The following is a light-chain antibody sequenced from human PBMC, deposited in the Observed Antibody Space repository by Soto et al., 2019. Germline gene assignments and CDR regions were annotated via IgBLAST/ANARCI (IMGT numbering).Light chain of an antibody. CDR3: QQYNSYPS. CDR2: DAS. J-gene: IGKJ1*01. V-gene: IGKV1-5*01. Sequence: DIRMTQSPSILSASVGDRVTLTCRASQSIGSWLAWYQQKPGKAPNLLIYDASTLESGVPSRFSGSGSGTDFTLTITSLHPDDFATYYCQQYNSYPSFGQGTKVDIK. CDR1: QSIGSW.